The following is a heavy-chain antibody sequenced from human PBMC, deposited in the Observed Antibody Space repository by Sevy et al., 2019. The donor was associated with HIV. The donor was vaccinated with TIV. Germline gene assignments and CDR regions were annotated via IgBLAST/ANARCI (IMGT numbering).Heavy chain of an antibody. Sequence: ASVKVSCKASGGTFSTYAFNWVRQAPGQGLEWVGGIIPILGTTKYTQKFQGRVSIIADESTGTAYMTCSRLTSEDTAVYYCTKDLMEATMGFGHWGQGALVTVSS. D-gene: IGHD2-8*01. J-gene: IGHJ4*02. V-gene: IGHV1-69*13. CDR2: IIPILGTT. CDR3: TKDLMEATMGFGH. CDR1: GGTFSTYA.